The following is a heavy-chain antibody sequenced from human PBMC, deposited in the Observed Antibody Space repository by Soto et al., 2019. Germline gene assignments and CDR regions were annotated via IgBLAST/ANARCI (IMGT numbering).Heavy chain of an antibody. J-gene: IGHJ6*02. V-gene: IGHV3-30*03. D-gene: IGHD6-13*01. Sequence: GGSLRLSCAASGFTFSSYGMHWVRQAPGKGLEWVAVISYDGSDKYYADSVKGRFTISRDNSKNTLYLQMNSLRAEDTAVYFCAGEYSRPVLSYGMDVWGQGTSVTV. CDR1: GFTFSSYG. CDR2: ISYDGSDK. CDR3: AGEYSRPVLSYGMDV.